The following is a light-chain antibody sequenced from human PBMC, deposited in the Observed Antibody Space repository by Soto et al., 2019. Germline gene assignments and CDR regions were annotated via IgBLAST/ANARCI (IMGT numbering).Light chain of an antibody. CDR2: EVS. J-gene: IGLJ2*01. CDR1: SSDVGSYKL. V-gene: IGLV2-23*02. CDR3: CSYAGSSTYVV. Sequence: QSVLTQPAPVSGSPGQSITISCPGNSSDVGSYKLVSWYQQPPSKTPKLIIYEVSKRPSGVSNRFSGSKSGNTASLTISGLQAEDEADYYCCSYAGSSTYVVFGGGTKLTVL.